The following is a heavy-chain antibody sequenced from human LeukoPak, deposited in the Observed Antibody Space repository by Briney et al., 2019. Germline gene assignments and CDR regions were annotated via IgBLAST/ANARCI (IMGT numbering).Heavy chain of an antibody. CDR1: RGTFRGHV. V-gene: IGHV1-69*04. D-gene: IGHD5-18*01. J-gene: IGHJ4*02. CDR2: IIPILGIA. Sequence: GASVKVSCKASRGTFRGHVISWVRQAPGQGLEWMGRIIPILGIANYAQKFQGRVTITADKSTSTAYMELSSLRSEDTAVYYCARDAVDTAMVTYGWGQGTLVTVSS. CDR3: ARDAVDTAMVTYG.